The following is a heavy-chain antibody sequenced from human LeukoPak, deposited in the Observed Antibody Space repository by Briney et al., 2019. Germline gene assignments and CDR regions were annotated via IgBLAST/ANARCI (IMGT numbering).Heavy chain of an antibody. D-gene: IGHD2-15*01. CDR1: GGTFSSYA. V-gene: IGHV1-69*04. CDR2: IIPILGIA. Sequence: SVKVSCKASGGTFSSYAISWVRQAPGQGLEWMGRIIPILGIANYAQKFQGRVTITADKSTSTAYMELSSLRSEDTAVYYCARVYCSGGSCYGPYGMDVWGQGTTVTVSS. CDR3: ARVYCSGGSCYGPYGMDV. J-gene: IGHJ6*02.